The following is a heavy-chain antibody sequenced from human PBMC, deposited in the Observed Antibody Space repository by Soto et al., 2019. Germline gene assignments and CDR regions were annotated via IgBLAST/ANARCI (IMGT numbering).Heavy chain of an antibody. CDR2: IYYSGST. J-gene: IGHJ5*02. D-gene: IGHD3-22*01. CDR3: ARDIMYYYDSSAEPGWFDP. CDR1: GGXISSSCYY. Sequence: SETLSLTCTVSGGXISSSCYYWGWIRQPPGKGLEWIGYIYYSGSTNYNPSLKSRVTISVDTSKNQFSLKLSSVTAADTAVYYCARDIMYYYDSSAEPGWFDPWGQGTLVTVSS. V-gene: IGHV4-61*01.